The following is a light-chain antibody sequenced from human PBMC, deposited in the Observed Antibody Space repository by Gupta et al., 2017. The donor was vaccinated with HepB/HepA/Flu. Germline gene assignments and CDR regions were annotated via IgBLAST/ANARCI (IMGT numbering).Light chain of an antibody. J-gene: IGLJ2*01. Sequence: QSVLTPPPSVSAAPGQKVTITFSGSSSNIAKDYVSWSQQLPGTAPKLLIYDNYKRPSGIPDRFSGSKSGTAATLGITGLQTGDEADYYCGTWDSSLSAGVFGGGTKLTVL. V-gene: IGLV1-51*01. CDR1: SSNIAKDY. CDR3: GTWDSSLSAGV. CDR2: DNY.